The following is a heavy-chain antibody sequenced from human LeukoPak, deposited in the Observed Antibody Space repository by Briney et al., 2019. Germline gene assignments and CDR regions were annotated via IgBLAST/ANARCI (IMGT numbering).Heavy chain of an antibody. CDR2: LYSGGDT. CDR3: ARDTSGYCSTSRCYGSWYFDL. D-gene: IGHD2-2*01. V-gene: IGHV3-53*01. Sequence: GGSLRLSCAASGFTVSSNYINWVRQAPGKGLEWVSVLYSGGDTYYADSVKGRFTVSRDNSKNTLYLQMNSLGAENTAVYYCARDTSGYCSTSRCYGSWYFDLWGRGTLVTVSS. J-gene: IGHJ2*01. CDR1: GFTVSSNY.